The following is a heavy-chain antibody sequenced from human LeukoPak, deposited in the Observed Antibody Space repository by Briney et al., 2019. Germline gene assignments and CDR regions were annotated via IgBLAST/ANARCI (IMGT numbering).Heavy chain of an antibody. CDR3: ANYWLANSCSSTSCYPFDY. D-gene: IGHD2-2*01. J-gene: IGHJ4*02. V-gene: IGHV3-23*01. Sequence: GGSLRLSCAASGFTFSSYAMSWVRQAPGKGREWVLDISGSGGSTYYADSVKGRFTISRGNSKNTLYLQISSLRAENTAVYYYANYWLANSCSSTSCYPFDYWGQGTLVTVSS. CDR1: GFTFSSYA. CDR2: ISGSGGST.